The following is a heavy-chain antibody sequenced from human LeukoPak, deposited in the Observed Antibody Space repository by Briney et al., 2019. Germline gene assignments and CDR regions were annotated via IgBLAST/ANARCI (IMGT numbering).Heavy chain of an antibody. CDR1: GGSISVFY. D-gene: IGHD3-3*01. CDR3: ARDPPRGYYSADAFDI. Sequence: SETLSLTCTVSGGSISVFYWSWIRRPPGKGLEWIGYIFASGTTKYNPSLKSRVTISVDTSSNRSSLKLRSVTAADAAVYYCARDPPRGYYSADAFDIWGQGTMVTVSS. J-gene: IGHJ3*02. CDR2: IFASGTT. V-gene: IGHV4-4*09.